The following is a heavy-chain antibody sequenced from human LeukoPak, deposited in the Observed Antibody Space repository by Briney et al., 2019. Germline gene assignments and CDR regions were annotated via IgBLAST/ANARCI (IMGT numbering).Heavy chain of an antibody. J-gene: IGHJ5*02. CDR2: INPNSGGT. V-gene: IGHV1-2*02. D-gene: IGHD2-15*01. Sequence: ASVKVSCKASGYTFTGYYMHWVRQAPGQGLEWMGWINPNSGGTNYAQKFQGRVTMTRDTSISTAYMELSRLRSDDTAVYYCARDAGRYCSGGSCSTGWFDPWGQGTLVTVSS. CDR3: ARDAGRYCSGGSCSTGWFDP. CDR1: GYTFTGYY.